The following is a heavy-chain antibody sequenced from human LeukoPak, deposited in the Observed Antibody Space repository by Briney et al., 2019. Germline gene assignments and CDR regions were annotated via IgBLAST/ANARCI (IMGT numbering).Heavy chain of an antibody. V-gene: IGHV1-2*02. J-gene: IGHJ6*03. Sequence: ASVTVSCKASGYTFTGYYMHWVRQAPGQGLEWMGWINPNSGGTNYAQKFQGRVTMTRDTSISTAYMELSRLRSDDTAVYYCARDAQAVAGNYYYYYMDVWGKGTTVTISS. D-gene: IGHD6-19*01. CDR1: GYTFTGYY. CDR3: ARDAQAVAGNYYYYYMDV. CDR2: INPNSGGT.